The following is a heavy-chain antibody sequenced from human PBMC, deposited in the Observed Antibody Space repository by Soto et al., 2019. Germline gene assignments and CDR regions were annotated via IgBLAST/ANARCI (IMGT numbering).Heavy chain of an antibody. CDR2: ISGSGSTK. CDR1: GFSFSMYG. J-gene: IGHJ5*02. D-gene: IGHD3-9*01. V-gene: IGHV3-48*02. Sequence: EVQLVESGGGLTQPGGSLRLSCVGSGFSFSMYGINWVRQAPGKGLGWVSHISGSGSTKYYTGSVKGRFIISRDNAKNAVYMQMNSLRDHDTAVYFCAIDASDLLTGCEYWLDPWGQGTLVAVSS. CDR3: AIDASDLLTGCEYWLDP.